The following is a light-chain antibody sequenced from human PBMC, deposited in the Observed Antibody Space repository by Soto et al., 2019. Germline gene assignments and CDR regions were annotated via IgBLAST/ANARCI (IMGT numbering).Light chain of an antibody. CDR1: QSVNSVY. CDR3: QRYVTSPFT. Sequence: EIVLTQSPGTLSLSPGERASLSCRADQSVNSVYLAWYQHKPGQAPRLLIYGASDRATGIPDRFSGSGSGTDVTLTISRLEPEDFAVYYCQRYVTSPFTFGPGTKVDI. J-gene: IGKJ3*01. CDR2: GAS. V-gene: IGKV3-20*01.